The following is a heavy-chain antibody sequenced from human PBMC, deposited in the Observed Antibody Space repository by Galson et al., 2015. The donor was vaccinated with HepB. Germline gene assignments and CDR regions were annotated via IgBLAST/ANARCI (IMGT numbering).Heavy chain of an antibody. J-gene: IGHJ4*02. CDR1: GFTFSDYY. V-gene: IGHV3-11*06. Sequence: SLRLSCAVSGFTFSDYYMNWIRQAPGKGLEWVSYISSSSSHTSYADSVKGRFTISRDNAKNSLYLQMNSLRAEDTAVYYCARGGGYYFDYLGQGTVVTVSS. CDR2: ISSSSSHT. D-gene: IGHD3-10*01. CDR3: ARGGGYYFDY.